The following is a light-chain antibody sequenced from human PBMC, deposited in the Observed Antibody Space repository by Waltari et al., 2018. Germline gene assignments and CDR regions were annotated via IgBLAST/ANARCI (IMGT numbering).Light chain of an antibody. CDR2: YDS. Sequence: SYVLTQPPSVSVAPGKTASITCGGNDIGSTSVYWYQQKPGQAPVLVIYYDSDRPSGIPGRFSGSNSGNTATLTISRVEAGDEADYYCQVWDSSSGHRVFGGGTKLTVL. CDR3: QVWDSSSGHRV. CDR1: DIGSTS. V-gene: IGLV3-21*04. J-gene: IGLJ3*02.